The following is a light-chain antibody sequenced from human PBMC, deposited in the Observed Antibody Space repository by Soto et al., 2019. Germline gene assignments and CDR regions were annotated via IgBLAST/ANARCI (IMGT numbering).Light chain of an antibody. Sequence: EIVLTQSPGTLSLSPGERATLSCRASQSVGRDYLAWFQQKPGQPPRLLIYHASTTATGIPERFSGSGSGADFTLTITTLEPEDFAVYYCHQYAISPLTFGGGTKVEI. J-gene: IGKJ4*01. CDR1: QSVGRDY. CDR3: HQYAISPLT. V-gene: IGKV3-20*01. CDR2: HAS.